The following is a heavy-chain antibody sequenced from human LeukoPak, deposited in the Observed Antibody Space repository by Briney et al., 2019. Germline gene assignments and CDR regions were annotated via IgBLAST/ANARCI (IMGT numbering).Heavy chain of an antibody. J-gene: IGHJ5*02. CDR3: ARERDCSGGSCYGYNWFDP. D-gene: IGHD2-15*01. CDR2: INTNTGNP. V-gene: IGHV7-4-1*02. Sequence: GASVRVSCKASGYTFTSYAMNWVRQAPGQGLEWMGWINTNTGNPTYAQGFTGRFVFSLDTSVSTAYLQISSLKAEDTAVYYCARERDCSGGSCYGYNWFDPWGQGTLVTVSS. CDR1: GYTFTSYA.